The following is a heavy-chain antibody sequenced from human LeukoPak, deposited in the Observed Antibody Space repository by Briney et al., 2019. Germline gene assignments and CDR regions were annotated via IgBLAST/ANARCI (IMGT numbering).Heavy chain of an antibody. CDR2: MNPNSGNT. Sequence: ASVKVSCKASGYTFTSYDINWVRQATGQGREWMGWMNPNSGNTGYAQKFQGRVTMTRNTSISTAYMELSSLRSEDTAVYYCARARGWDDAFDIWGQGTMVTVSS. D-gene: IGHD1-26*01. V-gene: IGHV1-8*01. CDR1: GYTFTSYD. CDR3: ARARGWDDAFDI. J-gene: IGHJ3*02.